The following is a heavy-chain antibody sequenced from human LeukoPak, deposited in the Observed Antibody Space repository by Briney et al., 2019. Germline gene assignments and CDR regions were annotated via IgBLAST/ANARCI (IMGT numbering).Heavy chain of an antibody. CDR1: GFSFRNAW. D-gene: IGHD3-22*01. J-gene: IGHJ4*02. V-gene: IGHV3-15*01. CDR3: TWEDSSGYYSYYFHY. Sequence: KSGGSLRLSCAASGFSFRNAWMNWARQAPGMGLEWVGRIKSKTDGGTTDYAAPVKGRFTILRDDSKNTLYLQMNSLKTEDTAVYYCTWEDSSGYYSYYFHYWGQGALVAVSS. CDR2: IKSKTDGGTT.